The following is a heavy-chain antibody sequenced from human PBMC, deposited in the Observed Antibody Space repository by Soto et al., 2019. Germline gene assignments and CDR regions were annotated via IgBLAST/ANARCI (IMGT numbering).Heavy chain of an antibody. CDR3: VRGKYSGSYFFDY. V-gene: IGHV3-74*01. CDR2: LSSVGSST. CDR1: GFSFINDW. Sequence: VQLVESGGGLVQPGGSLRLSCEASGFSFINDWMHWVRQAPGKGLVWVSSLSSVGSSTDYADSVKGRFTISRDNAKNTLYLQMNNLGAEDTGIYYCVRGKYSGSYFFDYWGQGTLVTVSS. D-gene: IGHD1-26*01. J-gene: IGHJ4*02.